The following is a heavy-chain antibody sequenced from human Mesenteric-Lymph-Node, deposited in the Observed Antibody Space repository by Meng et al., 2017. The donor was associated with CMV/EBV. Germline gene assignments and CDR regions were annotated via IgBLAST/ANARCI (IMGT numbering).Heavy chain of an antibody. J-gene: IGHJ4*02. V-gene: IGHV2-5*02. D-gene: IGHD3-10*01. Sequence: GFSLRTSGVGVGWLRQPPVKALEWLALIYWDDGKRYSPSLKSRLTITKDTSKSQVVLTMTNMDPVDTATYYCARYYYYGSGSYYFDYWGQGTLVTVSS. CDR2: IYWDDGK. CDR1: GFSLRTSGVG. CDR3: ARYYYYGSGSYYFDY.